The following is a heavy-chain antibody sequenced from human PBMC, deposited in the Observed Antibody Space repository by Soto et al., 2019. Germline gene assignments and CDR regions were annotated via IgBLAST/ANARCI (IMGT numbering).Heavy chain of an antibody. D-gene: IGHD3-22*01. J-gene: IGHJ4*02. Sequence: QVQLVQSGAEVRKPGSSVKVSCQSFGGSFSSYAFSWVRQAPGQGLGWMGGLIVILGTTDYAQKFMGRVTFTADEGTSTEYMEVSSLESEDTAIYYCASGYYDSSGYSIDYWGQGTQVTVSS. CDR2: LIVILGTT. CDR1: GGSFSSYA. CDR3: ASGYYDSSGYSIDY. V-gene: IGHV1-69*01.